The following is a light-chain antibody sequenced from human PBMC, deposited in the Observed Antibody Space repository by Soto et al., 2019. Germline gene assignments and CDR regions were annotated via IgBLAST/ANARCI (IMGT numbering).Light chain of an antibody. CDR1: QGISTS. CDR3: QQYYSFPRT. J-gene: IGKJ1*01. V-gene: IGKV1-9*01. CDR2: AAS. Sequence: EIQLTQSPSPMSASVGDRVTITCRASQGISTSLAWYQQKPGKAPELLIYAASTLQSGVPSRFSGSGSGTDFTLTISCLQSEDFATYYCQQYYSFPRTFGQGTKVDIK.